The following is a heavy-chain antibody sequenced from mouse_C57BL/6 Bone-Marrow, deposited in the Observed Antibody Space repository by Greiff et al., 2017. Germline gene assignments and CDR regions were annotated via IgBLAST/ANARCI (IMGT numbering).Heavy chain of an antibody. D-gene: IGHD1-1*01. Sequence: VQLKQSGGDLVKPGGSLTLSCAASGFTFSSYGMSWVRQTPDKRLEWVATISSGDSYTYYPDSVKGRFTITRDNAKNTLYLQMSSLKSEDTAMYYCARWCYGRGEFDYWGQGTTLTVSS. J-gene: IGHJ2*01. CDR2: ISSGDSYT. CDR1: GFTFSSYG. CDR3: ARWCYGRGEFDY. V-gene: IGHV5-6*01.